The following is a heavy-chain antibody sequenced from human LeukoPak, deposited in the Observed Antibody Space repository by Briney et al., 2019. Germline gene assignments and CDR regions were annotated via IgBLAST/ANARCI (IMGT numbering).Heavy chain of an antibody. CDR3: ATPLDYYGRGDSHQGGD. Sequence: PGGSLRISCAASGFTFSTYAMTWVRQAPGKGLEWVANIKHDGSEKNYVDSVMGRFTISRDNAKNSLYLQMNSLRAEDTAVYYCATPLDYYGRGDSHQGGDWGQGTLVTVSS. D-gene: IGHD3-10*01. V-gene: IGHV3-7*03. CDR1: GFTFSTYA. CDR2: IKHDGSEK. J-gene: IGHJ4*02.